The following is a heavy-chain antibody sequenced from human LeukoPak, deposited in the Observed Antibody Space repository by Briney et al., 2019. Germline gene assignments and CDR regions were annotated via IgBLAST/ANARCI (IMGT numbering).Heavy chain of an antibody. CDR3: AVLIRGVIKTMAAPFDY. CDR2: INHSGST. V-gene: IGHV4-34*01. CDR1: GGSFSGYY. Sequence: SETLSLTCAVYGGSFSGYYWSWIRQPPGKGLEWIGEINHSGSTNYNPSLESRVTISVDTSKNQFSLKLSSVTAADTAVYYCAVLIRGVIKTMAAPFDYWGQGTLVTVSS. J-gene: IGHJ4*02. D-gene: IGHD3-10*01.